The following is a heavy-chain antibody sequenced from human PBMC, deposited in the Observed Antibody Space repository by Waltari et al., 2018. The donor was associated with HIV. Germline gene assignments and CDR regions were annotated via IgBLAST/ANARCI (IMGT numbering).Heavy chain of an antibody. D-gene: IGHD5-18*01. CDR3: ARDVRGYGQHNWFDP. Sequence: QVQLVESGGGVVQPGRSLRLSCAASGFTFSSYGMHWVRQAPGKGLEWVALIWYDGSNKNYADSVKGRFTISRDNSKNTMFLQMNSLRAEDTAVYYCARDVRGYGQHNWFDPWGQGTLVTVSS. CDR2: IWYDGSNK. J-gene: IGHJ5*02. CDR1: GFTFSSYG. V-gene: IGHV3-33*01.